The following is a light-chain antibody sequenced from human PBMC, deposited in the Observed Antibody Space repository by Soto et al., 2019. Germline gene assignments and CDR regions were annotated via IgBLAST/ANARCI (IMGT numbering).Light chain of an antibody. CDR1: QSVTSSY. Sequence: EIVLTQSPGTLSLSPGERATLSCRASQSVTSSYLTWYQQKPGQAPRLLIYAASSRASAIPDRFSGSGSGTDFTLTITRLEPEDFAVYYCHQYGSSSWTFGQGTKVDIK. V-gene: IGKV3-20*01. CDR2: AAS. CDR3: HQYGSSSWT. J-gene: IGKJ1*01.